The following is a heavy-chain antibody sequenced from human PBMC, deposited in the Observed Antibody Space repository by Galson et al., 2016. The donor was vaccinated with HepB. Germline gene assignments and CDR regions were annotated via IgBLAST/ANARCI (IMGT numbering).Heavy chain of an antibody. V-gene: IGHV4-39*07. CDR1: GGSISSNDYY. D-gene: IGHD1-26*01. CDR3: ARGPQDTPTNWFDP. J-gene: IGHJ5*02. Sequence: ETLSLTCIVSGGSISSNDYYWGWIRQPPGKGLEWIGSLSYSGSTYYNPSLKSRVTISGDTSNNQFSLKLSSVTVADTAIYYCARGPQDTPTNWFDPWGQGTLVTVSS. CDR2: LSYSGST.